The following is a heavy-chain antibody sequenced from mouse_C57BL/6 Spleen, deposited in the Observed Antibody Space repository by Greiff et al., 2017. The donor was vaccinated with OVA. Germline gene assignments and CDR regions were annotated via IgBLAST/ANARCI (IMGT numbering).Heavy chain of an antibody. D-gene: IGHD4-1*01. CDR1: GFTFSSYA. CDR3: AREELGRHYFDY. CDR2: ISDGGSYP. J-gene: IGHJ2*01. Sequence: VQLTQSGGGLVKPGGSLKLSCAASGFTFSSYAMSWVLQTPETRLEWVANISDGGSYPYYPDNGKGRFTISRDNAKNNLYLQMSHLKSEDTAMYYCAREELGRHYFDYWGQGTTLTVSS. V-gene: IGHV5-4*01.